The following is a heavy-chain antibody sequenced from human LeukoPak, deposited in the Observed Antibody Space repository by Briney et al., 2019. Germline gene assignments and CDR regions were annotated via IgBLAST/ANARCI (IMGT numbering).Heavy chain of an antibody. CDR1: GDTFTSYE. J-gene: IGHJ6*02. V-gene: IGHV1-8*01. CDR3: ARLTTWGRRGMDV. Sequence: SLKVSSKASGDTFTSYEINSGRHTTGQRRECMGWTKANSGNTGYASHFPGRVPMTRNTSIRTAYMELSSLRSEDTAVYYCARLTTWGRRGMDVWGQGTTVTVSS. CDR2: TKANSGNT. D-gene: IGHD1-1*01.